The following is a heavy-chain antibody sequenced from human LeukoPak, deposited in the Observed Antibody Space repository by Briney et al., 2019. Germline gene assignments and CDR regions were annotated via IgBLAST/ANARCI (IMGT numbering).Heavy chain of an antibody. J-gene: IGHJ4*02. V-gene: IGHV4-4*07. CDR1: GGSINSYY. CDR2: VYAMGTT. D-gene: IGHD1-26*01. Sequence: SETLSLTCTVSGGSINSYYWGWVRQPAGKGLEWIGRVYAMGTTQYNPSLKSSLTLSVDTSKNQFSLNLTSVTAADTAVYYCGRQGYTASYYFLDYWSQGTVVTVSS. CDR3: GRQGYTASYYFLDY.